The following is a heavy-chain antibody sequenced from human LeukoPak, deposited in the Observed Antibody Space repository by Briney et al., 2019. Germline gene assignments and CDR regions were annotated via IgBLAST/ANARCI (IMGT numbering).Heavy chain of an antibody. CDR3: AENMYSSSS. V-gene: IGHV4-34*01. Sequence: KPSETLSLTCAVYGGSFSGYYWSWIRQPPGKGLEWIGEINHSGSTNYNPSLKSRATISVDTSKNQFSLKLSSVTAADTAVYYCAENMYSSSSWGQGTLVTVSS. D-gene: IGHD6-6*01. J-gene: IGHJ4*02. CDR1: GGSFSGYY. CDR2: INHSGST.